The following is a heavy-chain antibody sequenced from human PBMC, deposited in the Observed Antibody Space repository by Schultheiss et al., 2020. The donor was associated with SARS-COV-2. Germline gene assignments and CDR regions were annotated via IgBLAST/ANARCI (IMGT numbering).Heavy chain of an antibody. Sequence: GGSLRLSCAASGFTFDDYAMHWVRQAPGKGLEWVSGISWNSGSIGYADSVKGRFTISRDNAKNSLYLQMNSLRAEDTALYYCAKFCGAPREYYFDYWGQGTLVTVSS. CDR2: ISWNSGSI. D-gene: IGHD3-10*01. V-gene: IGHV3-9*01. CDR1: GFTFDDYA. CDR3: AKFCGAPREYYFDY. J-gene: IGHJ4*02.